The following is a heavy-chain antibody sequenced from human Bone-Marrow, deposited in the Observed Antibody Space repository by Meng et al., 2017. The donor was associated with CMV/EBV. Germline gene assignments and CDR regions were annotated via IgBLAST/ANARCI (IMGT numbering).Heavy chain of an antibody. J-gene: IGHJ4*02. D-gene: IGHD2-8*01. V-gene: IGHV1-69*05. Sequence: KGSCKASGGTFSSYAIRWVRQAPGQGLEWMGEIIPIFGTANYAQKFQGRVTITTDESTSTAYMELSSLRSEDTAVYYCAQGLMVYEDWGQGTLVTVSS. CDR3: AQGLMVYED. CDR2: IIPIFGTA. CDR1: GGTFSSYA.